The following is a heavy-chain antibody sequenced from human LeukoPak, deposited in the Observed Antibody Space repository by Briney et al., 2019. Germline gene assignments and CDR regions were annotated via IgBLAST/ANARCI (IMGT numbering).Heavy chain of an antibody. D-gene: IGHD3-16*01. CDR3: ARDLDDYVWGSPSGQTNFDY. J-gene: IGHJ4*02. CDR1: GYTFTSYG. V-gene: IGHV1-18*01. CDR2: ISAYNGNT. Sequence: EASVNVSCKASGYTFTSYGISWVRQAPGQGLAWMGWISAYNGNTNYAQKLQGRVTMTTDTSTSTAYMELRSLRSDDTAVYYCARDLDDYVWGSPSGQTNFDYWGQGTLVTVSS.